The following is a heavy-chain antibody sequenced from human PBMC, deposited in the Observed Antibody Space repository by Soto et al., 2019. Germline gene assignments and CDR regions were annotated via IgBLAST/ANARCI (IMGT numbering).Heavy chain of an antibody. CDR1: GFTFSDYY. D-gene: IGHD3-3*01. V-gene: IGHV3-11*06. Sequence: QVQLVESGGGLVKPGGSLRLSCAASGFTFSDYYISWIRQPPGEGLKWVSYNSNSRLYSNYADSVKGRFTISRDNAMKSLYLQMNSLRDEDTAVYYCARHVGRTGTLKGGITTGGWFDPWRQGTLITVSS. J-gene: IGHJ5*02. CDR3: ARHVGRTGTLKGGITTGGWFDP. CDR2: NSNSRLYS.